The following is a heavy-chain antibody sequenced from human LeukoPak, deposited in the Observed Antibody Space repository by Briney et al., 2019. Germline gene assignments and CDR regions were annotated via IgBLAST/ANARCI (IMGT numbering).Heavy chain of an antibody. D-gene: IGHD2-15*01. Sequence: ASVKVSCKASGYTFTSYDINWVRQATGQGLEWMGWMNPNSGNTGYAQKFQGRVTMTEDTSTDTAYMELRSLRSDDTAVYYCARDRLGGGGSRAFDYWGQGTLVTVSS. V-gene: IGHV1-8*01. CDR3: ARDRLGGGGSRAFDY. J-gene: IGHJ4*02. CDR2: MNPNSGNT. CDR1: GYTFTSYD.